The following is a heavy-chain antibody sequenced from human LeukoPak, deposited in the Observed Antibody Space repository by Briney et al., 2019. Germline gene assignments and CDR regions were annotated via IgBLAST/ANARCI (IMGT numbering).Heavy chain of an antibody. CDR1: GFTFSSYG. D-gene: IGHD2-2*02. CDR3: AKGVRSVVLAAIGA. V-gene: IGHV3-30*18. CDR2: ISYDGSNK. J-gene: IGHJ5*02. Sequence: GGSLRLSCAASGFTFSSYGMHWVRQAPGKGLEWVAVISYDGSNKYYADSVKGRFTISRDNSKNTLYLQMNSLRAEDTAVYYCAKGVRSVVLAAIGAWGQGTLVTVSS.